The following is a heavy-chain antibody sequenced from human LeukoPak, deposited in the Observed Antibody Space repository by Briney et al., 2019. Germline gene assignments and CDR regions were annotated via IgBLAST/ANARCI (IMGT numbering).Heavy chain of an antibody. V-gene: IGHV3-21*01. CDR2: ISSSSSYI. J-gene: IGHJ4*02. D-gene: IGHD1-1*01. CDR1: GFTFSSYS. Sequence: TGGSLRLSCAASGFTFSSYSMNWVRQAPGKGLEWVSSISSSSSYIYYADSVKGRFTISRDNAKNSLYLQMNSLGAEDTAVYYCASVPFNWNSVEDYWGQGTLVTVSS. CDR3: ASVPFNWNSVEDY.